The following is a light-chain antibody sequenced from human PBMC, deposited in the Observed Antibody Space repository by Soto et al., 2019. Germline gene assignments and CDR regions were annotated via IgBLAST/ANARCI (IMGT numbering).Light chain of an antibody. Sequence: EIVMTQSPATLSVSPGERATLSCRASQSVSSNLAWYQQKPGQAPRLLIYGASTRATGIPARFSGSGSGTELTLTISSLKYEDPALYYCQQYNHWTPLTFGGGTKVDTK. CDR3: QQYNHWTPLT. CDR2: GAS. J-gene: IGKJ4*01. V-gene: IGKV3-15*01. CDR1: QSVSSN.